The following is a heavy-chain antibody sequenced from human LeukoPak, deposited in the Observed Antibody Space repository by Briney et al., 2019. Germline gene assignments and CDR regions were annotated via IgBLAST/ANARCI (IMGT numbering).Heavy chain of an antibody. D-gene: IGHD2-8*01. CDR3: ARGMVYANWFDP. CDR2: IYYSGST. CDR1: GGSISSYY. V-gene: IGHV4-59*08. Sequence: PSETLSLTCTVSGGSISSYYWSWIRQPPGKGLEWIGYIYYSGSTYYNPSLKSRVTLSVDTSKNQFSLKLSSVTAADTAVYYCARGMVYANWFDPWGQGTLVTVSS. J-gene: IGHJ5*02.